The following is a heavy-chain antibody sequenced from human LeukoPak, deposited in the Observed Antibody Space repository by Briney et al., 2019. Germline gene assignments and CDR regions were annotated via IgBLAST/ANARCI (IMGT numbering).Heavy chain of an antibody. V-gene: IGHV3-7*01. D-gene: IGHD1-26*01. J-gene: IGHJ6*03. CDR1: GFTFSSYW. CDR3: ARVRLGWELLCSYYYYYMDV. Sequence: PGGSLRLSCAASGFTFSSYWMSWVRQAPGKGLEWVANIKQDGSEKYYVDSVKGRFTISRDNAKNSLYLQMNSLRAEDTAVYYCARVRLGWELLCSYYYYYMDVWGKGTTVTVSS. CDR2: IKQDGSEK.